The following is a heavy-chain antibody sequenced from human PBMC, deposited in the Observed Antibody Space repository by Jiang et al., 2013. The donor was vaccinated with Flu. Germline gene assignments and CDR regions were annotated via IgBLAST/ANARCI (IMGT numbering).Heavy chain of an antibody. V-gene: IGHV1-3*01. Sequence: SGAEVKKPGASVKVSCKASGYTFTSYAMHWVRQAPGQRLEWMGWINAGNGNTKYSQKFQGRVTITRDTSASTAYMELSSLRSEDTAVYYCARSVIVVVHDAFDIWGQGTMVTVSS. D-gene: IGHD3-22*01. CDR2: INAGNGNT. CDR3: ARSVIVVVHDAFDI. CDR1: GYTFTSYA. J-gene: IGHJ3*02.